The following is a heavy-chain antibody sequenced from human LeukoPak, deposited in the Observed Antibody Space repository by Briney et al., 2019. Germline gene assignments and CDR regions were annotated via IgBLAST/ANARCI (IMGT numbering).Heavy chain of an antibody. D-gene: IGHD2-21*02. J-gene: IGHJ5*02. CDR3: ARVRIVVVTARWFDP. V-gene: IGHV4-38-2*02. Sequence: SETLSLTCTVSGYSISSGYYWGWIRQPPGKGLEWIGRIYTSGSTNYNPSLKSRVTISVDTSKNQFSLKLSSVTAADTAVYYCARVRIVVVTARWFDPWGQGTLVTVSS. CDR2: IYTSGST. CDR1: GYSISSGYY.